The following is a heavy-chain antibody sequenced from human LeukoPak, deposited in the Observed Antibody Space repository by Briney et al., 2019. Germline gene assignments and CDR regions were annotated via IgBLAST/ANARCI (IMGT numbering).Heavy chain of an antibody. Sequence: KSSETLSLTCTVSGGSISSYYWSWIRQPPGKGLEWIGYIYYSGSPNYNPSLKSRVTISVDTSKNQFSLKLNSVTAADTAVYYCARFPTDTAGGYYFDYWGQGTLVTVSS. CDR3: ARFPTDTAGGYYFDY. D-gene: IGHD5-18*01. V-gene: IGHV4-59*01. CDR2: IYYSGSP. CDR1: GGSISSYY. J-gene: IGHJ4*02.